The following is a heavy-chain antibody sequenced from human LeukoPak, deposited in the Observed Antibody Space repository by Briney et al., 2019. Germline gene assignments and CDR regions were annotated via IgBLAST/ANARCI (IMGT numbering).Heavy chain of an antibody. V-gene: IGHV1-8*01. D-gene: IGHD6-13*01. J-gene: IGHJ4*02. Sequence: ASAKVSCKASGYTFTSYDINWVRQATGQGLEWMGWMNPNSGNTGYGQKFQGRVTMTRNTSISTAYMELSSLRSEDTAVYYCARDYSSSWFRLDYWGQGTLVTVSS. CDR3: ARDYSSSWFRLDY. CDR2: MNPNSGNT. CDR1: GYTFTSYD.